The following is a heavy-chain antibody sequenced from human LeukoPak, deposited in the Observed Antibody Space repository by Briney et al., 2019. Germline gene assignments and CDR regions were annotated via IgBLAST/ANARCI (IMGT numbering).Heavy chain of an antibody. V-gene: IGHV1-8*01. D-gene: IGHD6-13*01. CDR3: ARQPAAGMHWFDP. J-gene: IGHJ5*02. Sequence: GASVKVSCKASGYTFTSYDINWVRQATGQGLEWMGWMNPNSGNTGYAQKFQGRVTMTRNTSISTAYMELRSLRSDDTAVYYCARQPAAGMHWFDPWGQGTLVTVSS. CDR1: GYTFTSYD. CDR2: MNPNSGNT.